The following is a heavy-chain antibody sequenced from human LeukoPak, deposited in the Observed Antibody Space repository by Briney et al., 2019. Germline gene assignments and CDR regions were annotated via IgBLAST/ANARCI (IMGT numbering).Heavy chain of an antibody. CDR3: ASYPAYYDFWSGYRNNYYYYGMDV. CDR1: GGSISSYY. Sequence: PSETLSLTCTVSGGSISSYYWSWLRQPPGKGLEWIGYIYYSGSTNYNPSLKSRVTISVDTSKNQFSLKLSSVTAADTAVYYCASYPAYYDFWSGYRNNYYYYGMDVWGQGTTVTVSS. V-gene: IGHV4-59*01. D-gene: IGHD3-3*01. CDR2: IYYSGST. J-gene: IGHJ6*02.